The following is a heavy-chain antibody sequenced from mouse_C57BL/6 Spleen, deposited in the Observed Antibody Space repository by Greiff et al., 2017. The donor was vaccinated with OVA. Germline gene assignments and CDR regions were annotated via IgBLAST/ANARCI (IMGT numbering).Heavy chain of an antibody. V-gene: IGHV1-52*01. CDR3: ARNYYGNYYAMDY. D-gene: IGHD2-1*01. J-gene: IGHJ4*01. CDR2: IDPSDSET. Sequence: VQLQQPGAELVRPGSSVKLSCKASGYTFTSYWMHWVKQRPIQGLEWIGNIDPSDSETHYNQKFKDKATLTVDKSSSTAYMQLSSLTSEDSAVYYCARNYYGNYYAMDYWGQGTSVTVSS. CDR1: GYTFTSYW.